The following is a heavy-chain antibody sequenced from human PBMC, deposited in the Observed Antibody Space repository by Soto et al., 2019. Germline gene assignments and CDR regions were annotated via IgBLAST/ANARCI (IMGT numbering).Heavy chain of an antibody. CDR3: AKGAGYYGSGSLFDY. CDR1: GVTFSTFA. J-gene: IGHJ4*02. D-gene: IGHD3-10*01. CDR2: LSGSGGST. V-gene: IGHV3-23*01. Sequence: VQLLESGGGLVQPGGSLRLSCAASGVTFSTFAMSWVRQAPGKGLEWVSGLSGSGGSTHYADSVRGRFTVSRDNSKNTLYLQMKSLRAEDTAVYYCAKGAGYYGSGSLFDYWGQGTLVTVSS.